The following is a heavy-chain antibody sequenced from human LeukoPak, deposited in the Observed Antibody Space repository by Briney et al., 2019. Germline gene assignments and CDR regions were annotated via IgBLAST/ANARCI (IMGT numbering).Heavy chain of an antibody. Sequence: ASVKVSCKVSGYTLTELSMHWVRQAPGKGLEWMGGFDPEDGETIYAQKFQGRVTMTEDTSTDTAYMELSSLRSEDTAVYYCATDPIKRISPRDDAFDIWGQGTMVTVSS. CDR3: ATDPIKRISPRDDAFDI. CDR1: GYTLTELS. J-gene: IGHJ3*02. D-gene: IGHD5-12*01. V-gene: IGHV1-24*01. CDR2: FDPEDGET.